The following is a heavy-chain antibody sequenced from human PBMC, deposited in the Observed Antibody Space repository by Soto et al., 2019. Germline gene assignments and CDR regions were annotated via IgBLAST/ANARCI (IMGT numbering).Heavy chain of an antibody. CDR3: ARVSTTHYYYGMDV. D-gene: IGHD1-26*01. Sequence: SVKVSCKASGGTFSIYAISCVRQAPGQGLEWMGGIIPIFGTANYAQKFQGRVTITADKSTSTAYMELSSLRSEDTAVYYCARVSTTHYYYGMDVWGQGTTVTVSS. CDR1: GGTFSIYA. J-gene: IGHJ6*02. V-gene: IGHV1-69*06. CDR2: IIPIFGTA.